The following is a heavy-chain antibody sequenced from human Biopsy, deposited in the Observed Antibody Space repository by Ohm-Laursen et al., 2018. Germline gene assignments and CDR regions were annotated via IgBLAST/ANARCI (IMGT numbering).Heavy chain of an antibody. CDR2: ISGGGTI. CDR3: ARDTRWSPYSMYV. J-gene: IGHJ6*02. V-gene: IGHV3-11*01. Sequence: ALRLSCPASGCSFSEYHMSRIRQAPGRGREWVAYISGGGTIYNGGSIKVRVTIPRDNAKNSLYLQMHSLRAEDTAVYYCARDTRWSPYSMYVWGQGATVTVSS. D-gene: IGHD4-23*01. CDR1: GCSFSEYH.